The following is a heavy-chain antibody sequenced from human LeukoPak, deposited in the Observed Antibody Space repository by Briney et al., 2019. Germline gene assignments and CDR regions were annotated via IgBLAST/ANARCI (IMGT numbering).Heavy chain of an antibody. Sequence: PSETLSLTCTVSGGSISSSSSYWGWIRQPPGKGLEWIGNIYYSGSTYYNPSLKSRVTISVDTSKNQFSLKLSSVTAADTAVYYCARLRSDAFDTWGQGTMVTVSS. CDR3: ARLRSDAFDT. CDR1: GGSISSSSSY. CDR2: IYYSGST. J-gene: IGHJ3*02. V-gene: IGHV4-39*01.